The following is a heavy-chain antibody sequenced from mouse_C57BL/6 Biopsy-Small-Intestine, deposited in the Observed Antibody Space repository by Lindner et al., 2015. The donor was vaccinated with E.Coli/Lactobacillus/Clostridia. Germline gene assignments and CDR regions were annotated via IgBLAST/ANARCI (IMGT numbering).Heavy chain of an antibody. J-gene: IGHJ4*01. CDR1: GFTFNTYA. CDR2: IRTKSNNYVT. V-gene: IGHV10-1*01. CDR3: VRHGMDY. Sequence: VQLQESGGRLVQPKGSLTLSCAASGFTFNTYAMYWIRQAPGKGLEWVARIRTKSNNYVTSYADSVKDRFTISRDDSQSTLYLQMNNLKTEDTAMYYCVRHGMDYWGQGTSVTVSS.